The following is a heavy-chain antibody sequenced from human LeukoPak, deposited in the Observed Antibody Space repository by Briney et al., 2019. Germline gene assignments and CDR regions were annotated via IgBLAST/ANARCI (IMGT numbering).Heavy chain of an antibody. CDR2: IGSSSSYI. J-gene: IGHJ4*02. V-gene: IGHV3-21*01. CDR1: GFTFSTNG. D-gene: IGHD2-15*01. CDR3: ARDWGGYCSGGSCYPGY. Sequence: GSLRLSCAASGFTFSTNGRNWVRRAPGKGLDGVSSIGSSSSYIYYADSVKGRFTISRDNAKNSLYLQMNSLRAEDTAVYYCARDWGGYCSGGSCYPGYWGQGTLVTVSS.